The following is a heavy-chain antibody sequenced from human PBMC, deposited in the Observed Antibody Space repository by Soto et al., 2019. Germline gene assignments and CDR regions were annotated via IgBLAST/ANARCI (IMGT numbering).Heavy chain of an antibody. CDR2: MNPSGGST. J-gene: IGHJ3*02. V-gene: IGHV1-46*03. Sequence: ASVKVSCKASGYTFTSYYMHWVRQAPGQGLEWMGIMNPSGGSTSYAQKFQGRVTMTRDTSTSTVYMELSSLRSEDTAVYYCARCRNFVSDSSGYKPTYDAFDIWGQGTMVTVSS. CDR3: ARCRNFVSDSSGYKPTYDAFDI. D-gene: IGHD3-22*01. CDR1: GYTFTSYY.